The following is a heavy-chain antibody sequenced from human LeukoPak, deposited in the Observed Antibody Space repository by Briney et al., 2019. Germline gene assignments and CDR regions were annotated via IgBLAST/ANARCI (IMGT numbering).Heavy chain of an antibody. J-gene: IGHJ4*02. CDR2: LYSGSST. CDR3: ARARTYSSGWWYYFDY. V-gene: IGHV3-66*01. D-gene: IGHD6-19*01. Sequence: GGSLRLSCAASAFIVSSNYMSWVRQPAGKGLEWVSILYSGSSTYYADSVKGRFTISRDTSRNTLYLQMNSLRAEDTAIYYCARARTYSSGWWYYFDYWGQGTLVTVSS. CDR1: AFIVSSNY.